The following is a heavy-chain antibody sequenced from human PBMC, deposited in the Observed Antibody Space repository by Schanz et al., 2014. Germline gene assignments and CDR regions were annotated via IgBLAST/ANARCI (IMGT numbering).Heavy chain of an antibody. CDR3: ATASSPVREAGAGSSFHL. Sequence: VQLVESGGGVVQPGRSLRLSCVASGFTFSSYGMHWVRQAPGKGLEWVSYISGSSSTRYYADSVKGRFTISRDNAKNSLFLQMNSLKIEDTAVYYCATASSPVREAGAGSSFHLWGQGTLVTVSP. V-gene: IGHV3-48*01. D-gene: IGHD6-13*01. J-gene: IGHJ5*02. CDR1: GFTFSSYG. CDR2: ISGSSSTR.